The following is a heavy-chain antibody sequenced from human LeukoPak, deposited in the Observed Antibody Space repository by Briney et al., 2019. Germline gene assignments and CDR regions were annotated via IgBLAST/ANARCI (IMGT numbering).Heavy chain of an antibody. Sequence: ASVKVSCKASEYTFTDYAINWVRQAPGQRLEWMGWINAGNGNTKYSQKFQGRVTITRDTSASTAHMELSSLRSEDTAVYYCARDHLVGIVVVTYYFDYWGQGTLVTVSS. CDR2: INAGNGNT. D-gene: IGHD3-22*01. J-gene: IGHJ4*02. CDR3: ARDHLVGIVVVTYYFDY. CDR1: EYTFTDYA. V-gene: IGHV1-3*01.